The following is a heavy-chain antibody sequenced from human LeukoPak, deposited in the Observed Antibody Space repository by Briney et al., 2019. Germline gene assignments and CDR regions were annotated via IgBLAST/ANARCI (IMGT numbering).Heavy chain of an antibody. CDR1: GFTFFHYA. V-gene: IGHV3-21*01. CDR2: ISSVSTYE. J-gene: IGHJ3*01. Sequence: GGSLRLSCTASGFTFFHYAMNWVRQAPGKGLEWVSSISSVSTYEHYADSVKGRFTISRDNARDSLFLHMSSLGVDDTAVYYCTRDRNDYGDPDAFDFWGQGTMDTVSS. D-gene: IGHD4-17*01. CDR3: TRDRNDYGDPDAFDF.